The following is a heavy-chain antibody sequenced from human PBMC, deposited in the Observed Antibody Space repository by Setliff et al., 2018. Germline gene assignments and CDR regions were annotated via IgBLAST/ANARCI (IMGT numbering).Heavy chain of an antibody. D-gene: IGHD3-22*01. CDR1: GYTFTSYD. V-gene: IGHV1-8*02. J-gene: IGHJ4*02. CDR3: ARRRYYYDSCGYRWGGFYFDY. Sequence: ASVKVSCKASGYTFTSYDINWVRQATGQGLEWMGWMSPNSGNTVYAQKFQGRVTMNRDTSISTAYMKLSRLSSDDTAVYYCARRRYYYDSCGYRWGGFYFDYWGQGALVTVSS. CDR2: MSPNSGNT.